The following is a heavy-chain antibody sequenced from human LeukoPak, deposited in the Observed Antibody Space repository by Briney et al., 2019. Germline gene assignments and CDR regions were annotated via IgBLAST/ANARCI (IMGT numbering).Heavy chain of an antibody. CDR3: AREGMATIVFDY. CDR1: GGSISSSSYY. Sequence: SETLSLTCTVSGGSISSSSYYWGWIRQPPGKGLEWIGSIYYSGSTYYNPSLKSRVTISIDTSKNQFSLKLSSVTAADTAVYYCAREGMATIVFDYWGQGTLVTVSS. J-gene: IGHJ4*02. V-gene: IGHV4-39*07. D-gene: IGHD5-24*01. CDR2: IYYSGST.